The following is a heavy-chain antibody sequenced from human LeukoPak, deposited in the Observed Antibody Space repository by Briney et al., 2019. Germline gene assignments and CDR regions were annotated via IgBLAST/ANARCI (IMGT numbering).Heavy chain of an antibody. CDR3: ARAPYYDFWSGEGRGRGWFDP. V-gene: IGHV3-30*12. CDR2: ISYDGSNK. CDR1: GFTFSSYG. J-gene: IGHJ5*02. D-gene: IGHD3-3*01. Sequence: GGSLRLSCAASGFTFSSYGMHWVRQAPGKGLEWVAVISYDGSNKYYADSVKGRFTISRDNSKNTLYLQMNSLRAEDTAVYYCARAPYYDFWSGEGRGRGWFDPWGQGTLVTVSS.